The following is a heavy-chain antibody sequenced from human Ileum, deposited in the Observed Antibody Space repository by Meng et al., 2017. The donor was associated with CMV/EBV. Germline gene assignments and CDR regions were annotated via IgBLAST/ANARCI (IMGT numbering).Heavy chain of an antibody. CDR1: GGSITSGNSY. J-gene: IGHJ4*02. CDR2: IYYSGSP. Sequence: LQESGPGLVKPSQTLSLPCTVSGGSITSGNSYWSWIRQPPGRGLEWIGYIYYSGSPYYKPSLKSRVTISLDTSKNQFSLNLRSVTATDSAVYYCVRQVVAASFDYWGQGALVTVSS. V-gene: IGHV4-30-4*08. CDR3: VRQVVAASFDY. D-gene: IGHD2-15*01.